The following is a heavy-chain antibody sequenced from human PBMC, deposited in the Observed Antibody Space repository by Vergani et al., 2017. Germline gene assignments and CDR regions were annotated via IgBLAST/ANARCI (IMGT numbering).Heavy chain of an antibody. J-gene: IGHJ4*02. D-gene: IGHD2-2*01. Sequence: QVQLVQSGAEVKKPGASVKLSCKASGYSFTTYDINWVRQALGHGLEWVGWINPNSGGTNYAQKFQGRVTMTRDTSISTAYMELSNLRSDDTAVYYCARVGTSSNRDYFDYWGQGTLVTVSS. V-gene: IGHV1-2*02. CDR2: INPNSGGT. CDR1: GYSFTTYD. CDR3: ARVGTSSNRDYFDY.